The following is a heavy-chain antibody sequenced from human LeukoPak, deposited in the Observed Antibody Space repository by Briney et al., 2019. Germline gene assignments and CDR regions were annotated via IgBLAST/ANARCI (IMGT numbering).Heavy chain of an antibody. CDR1: GGSISSYY. D-gene: IGHD1-26*01. Sequence: SETLSLTCTVSGGSISSYYWSWIRQPPGKGLEWIGNIYYSGSTNYNPSLKSRVTISVDTSKNHFSLKLSSVTAADTAVYYCARLVGAPYYYYYMDVWGKGTTVIVSS. CDR2: IYYSGST. J-gene: IGHJ6*03. CDR3: ARLVGAPYYYYYMDV. V-gene: IGHV4-59*08.